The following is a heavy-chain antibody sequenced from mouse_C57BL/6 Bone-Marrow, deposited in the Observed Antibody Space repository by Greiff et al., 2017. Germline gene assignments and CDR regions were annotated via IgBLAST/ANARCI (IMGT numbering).Heavy chain of an antibody. J-gene: IGHJ4*01. D-gene: IGHD1-1*01. CDR3: ARDEAPYYYGSSSYYAMAY. CDR2: SRNKANDYTT. Sequence: EVNVVESGGGLVQSGRSLRLSCATSGFTFSDFYMEWVRQAPGKGLEWIAASRNKANDYTTEYSASVKGRFIVSRATSQSILSLQMHALRAEDTAIYFCARDEAPYYYGSSSYYAMAYWGQGTSVTVSS. V-gene: IGHV7-1*01. CDR1: GFTFSDFY.